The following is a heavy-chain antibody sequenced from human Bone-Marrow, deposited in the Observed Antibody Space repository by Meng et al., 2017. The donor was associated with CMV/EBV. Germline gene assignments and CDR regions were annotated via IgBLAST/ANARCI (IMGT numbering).Heavy chain of an antibody. CDR1: GLSFNSQW. J-gene: IGHJ4*02. D-gene: IGHD6-6*01. V-gene: IGHV3-7*01. Sequence: GGPLRLSCAPSGLSFNSQWMTWVRQAPGKGLQWVANINQDGSKTYYVDSVKGRFTISRDNSKNSLYLQVDSLRVEDTAMYYCARGGRTSSAYWRDWGQGTLVTVSS. CDR2: INQDGSKT. CDR3: ARGGRTSSAYWRD.